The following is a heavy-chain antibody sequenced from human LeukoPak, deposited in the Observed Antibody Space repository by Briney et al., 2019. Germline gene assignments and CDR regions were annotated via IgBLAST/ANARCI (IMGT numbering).Heavy chain of an antibody. CDR3: ARDGEGTTPFDL. Sequence: GGSLRLSCAASGFTFSSYEMNWVRQAPGEGLEWVSRLEIDGIRTAFADSVKGRFTVSRDNAKNTLYLQMNSLRAEDTAVYYCARDGEGTTPFDLWGRGTLVTVSS. J-gene: IGHJ2*01. D-gene: IGHD1-7*01. CDR2: LEIDGIRT. V-gene: IGHV3-74*01. CDR1: GFTFSSYE.